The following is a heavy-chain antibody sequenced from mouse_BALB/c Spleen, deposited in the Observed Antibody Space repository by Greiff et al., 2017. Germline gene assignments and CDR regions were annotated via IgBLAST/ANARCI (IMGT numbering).Heavy chain of an antibody. D-gene: IGHD1-1*01. V-gene: IGHV14-4*02. J-gene: IGHJ2*01. CDR1: GFNIKDYY. CDR3: NYYGSSHDY. CDR2: IDPENGDT. Sequence: EVQVVESGAELVRSGASVKLSCTASGFNIKDYYMHWVKQRPEQGLEWIGWIDPENGDTEYAPKFQGKATMTADTSSNTAYLQLSSLTSEDTAVYYCNYYGSSHDYWGQGTTLTVSS.